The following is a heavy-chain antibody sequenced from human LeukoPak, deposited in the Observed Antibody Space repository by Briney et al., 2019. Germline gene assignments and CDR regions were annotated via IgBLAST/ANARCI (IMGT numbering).Heavy chain of an antibody. CDR1: GGSISSSSYY. CDR2: IYYSGDT. CDR3: ARITYSRAGWFDP. J-gene: IGHJ5*02. V-gene: IGHV4-39*07. Sequence: PSETLSLTCTVSGGSISSSSYYWGWIRQPPGKGLEWIGSIYYSGDTYYNPSLKSRVAISVDTSKNQFSLRLTSVTAADTAVYYCARITYSRAGWFDPWGQGTLVTVSS. D-gene: IGHD3-16*01.